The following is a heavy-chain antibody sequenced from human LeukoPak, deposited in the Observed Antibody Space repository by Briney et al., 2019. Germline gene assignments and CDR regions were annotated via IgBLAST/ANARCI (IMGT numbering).Heavy chain of an antibody. CDR1: GFTFSNSW. J-gene: IGHJ5*02. V-gene: IGHV3-7*01. D-gene: IGHD3-22*01. Sequence: PGGSLRLSCAASGFTFSNSWMSWVRQAPGKALEWVATIKPDGSAQYYVDSVKGRFTISRDNAKNSLFLQINSLRAEDTAVYYCANGGTYSSGPWGQGTLVTVSS. CDR3: ANGGTYSSGP. CDR2: IKPDGSAQ.